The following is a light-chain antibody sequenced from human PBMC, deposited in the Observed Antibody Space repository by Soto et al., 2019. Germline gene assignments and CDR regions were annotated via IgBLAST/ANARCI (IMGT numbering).Light chain of an antibody. V-gene: IGKV3-15*01. CDR1: HRVSSY. CDR3: QQHNNWPLT. J-gene: IGKJ4*01. Sequence: EIVMTQSPATLSVSPGERATLSCRASHRVSSYLAWYQQKPGQAPRLLIYATSTRATGIPARFSGSGSGTEFTLTISSLQSEDFAVYCCQQHNNWPLTFGGGTKVEIK. CDR2: ATS.